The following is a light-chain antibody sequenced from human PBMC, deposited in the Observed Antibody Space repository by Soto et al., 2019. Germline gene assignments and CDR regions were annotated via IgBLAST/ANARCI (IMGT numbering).Light chain of an antibody. CDR2: DAS. CDR1: QSISNW. Sequence: IPMTQTPFTLSASVGDRVTITFRASQSISNWLAWYQQKPGKAPKLLIYDASSLESGVPSRFSGSGSGTEFTLTISSLQPDDFATYYCQQYNSYSPFGQGTRLEIK. CDR3: QQYNSYSP. J-gene: IGKJ5*01. V-gene: IGKV1-5*01.